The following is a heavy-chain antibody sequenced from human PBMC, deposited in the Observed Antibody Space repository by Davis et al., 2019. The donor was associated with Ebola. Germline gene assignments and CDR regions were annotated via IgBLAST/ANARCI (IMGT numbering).Heavy chain of an antibody. D-gene: IGHD6-6*01. V-gene: IGHV3-21*01. CDR1: GFTFSAYT. CDR3: ARDDGKYARSSGMDV. Sequence: GESLKISCAASGFTFSAYTMNWVRQALGKGLEWVSSINGPSSYIYDADSVRGRFTISRDNTKNSLYLQMNSLRADDTAVYYCARDDGKYARSSGMDVWGRGTTVTVSS. CDR2: INGPSSYI. J-gene: IGHJ6*02.